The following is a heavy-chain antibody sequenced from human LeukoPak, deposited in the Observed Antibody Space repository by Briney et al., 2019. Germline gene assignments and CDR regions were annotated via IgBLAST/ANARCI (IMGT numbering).Heavy chain of an antibody. CDR1: GGSISSGSYY. CDR3: ARVETYRSSTSCYEGIDY. J-gene: IGHJ4*02. Sequence: SETLSLTCTVSGGSISSGSYYWSWIRQPAGKGLEWIGRIYTSGSTNYNPSLKSRVTISVDPSKNKFSLKLSSVTAADTAVYYCARVETYRSSTSCYEGIDYWGQGTLVTVSS. CDR2: IYTSGST. D-gene: IGHD2-2*01. V-gene: IGHV4-61*02.